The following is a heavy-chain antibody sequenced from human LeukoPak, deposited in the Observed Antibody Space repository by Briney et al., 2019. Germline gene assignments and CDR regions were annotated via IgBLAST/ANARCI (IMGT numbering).Heavy chain of an antibody. D-gene: IGHD5-12*01. CDR1: GGSISSGGYY. Sequence: PSQTLSLTCTVSGGSISSGGYYWSWIRQHPGKGLEWIAYIYYSGSTYYNPSLKSRVTISVDTSKNQFSLKLSSVTAAGTAVYYCARTFSGYGCDYWGQGTLVTVSS. CDR2: IYYSGST. J-gene: IGHJ4*02. V-gene: IGHV4-31*03. CDR3: ARTFSGYGCDY.